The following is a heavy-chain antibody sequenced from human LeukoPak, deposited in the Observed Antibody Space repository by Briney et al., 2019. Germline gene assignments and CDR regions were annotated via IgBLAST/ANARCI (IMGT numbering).Heavy chain of an antibody. V-gene: IGHV5-51*01. Sequence: GESLKISCQASGYSFTTYWIAWVRQMPGKGLEWMGIIYPDDSDTKYSPSFQGHVTISADKSITTAYLQWSSLKASDTAMYYCARHSEAVAGSDYWGQGSLVTVSS. CDR3: ARHSEAVAGSDY. D-gene: IGHD6-19*01. CDR1: GYSFTTYW. CDR2: IYPDDSDT. J-gene: IGHJ4*02.